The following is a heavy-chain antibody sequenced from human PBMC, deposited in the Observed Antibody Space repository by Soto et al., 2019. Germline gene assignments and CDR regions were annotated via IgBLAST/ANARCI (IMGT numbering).Heavy chain of an antibody. J-gene: IGHJ3*02. V-gene: IGHV1-2*02. CDR2: INPNSGGT. CDR3: ASSRGRRDAFDI. CDR1: GYTFTGYY. D-gene: IGHD3-16*01. Sequence: ASVKVSCKAPGYTFTGYYMHWVRQAPGQGLEWMGWINPNSGGTNYAQKFQGRVTMTRDTSISTAYMELSRLRSDDTAVYYCASSRGRRDAFDIWGQGTMVTVSS.